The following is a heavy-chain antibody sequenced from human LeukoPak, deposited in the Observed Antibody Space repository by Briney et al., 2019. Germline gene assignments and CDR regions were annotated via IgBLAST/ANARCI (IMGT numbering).Heavy chain of an antibody. V-gene: IGHV3-23*01. J-gene: IGHJ3*01. D-gene: IGHD4-17*01. CDR1: GFTFSKYA. CDR3: ARDPNGDYIGAFDF. Sequence: GGSLRLSCAASGFTFSKYAMMWVRQAPGKGLEWVSAIRASGSGTFYADSVKGRFTISRDNSKNTLYVQMNSLRAEDTAVYYCARDPNGDYIGAFDFWGQGTMVTVSS. CDR2: IRASGSGT.